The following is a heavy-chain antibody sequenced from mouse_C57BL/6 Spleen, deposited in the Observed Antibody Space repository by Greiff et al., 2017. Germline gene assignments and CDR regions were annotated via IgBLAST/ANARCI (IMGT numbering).Heavy chain of an antibody. V-gene: IGHV1-74*01. D-gene: IGHD1-1*01. CDR3: AIGGIYYYQFAY. CDR1: GYTFTSYW. Sequence: VQLQQPGAELVKPGASVKVSCKASGYTFTSYWMHWVKQRPGQGLEWIGRIHPSDSDTNYNQKFKGKATLTVDKSSSTAYMQLRSLTSADSSVFYCAIGGIYYYQFAYWGQGTLVTVSA. CDR2: IHPSDSDT. J-gene: IGHJ3*01.